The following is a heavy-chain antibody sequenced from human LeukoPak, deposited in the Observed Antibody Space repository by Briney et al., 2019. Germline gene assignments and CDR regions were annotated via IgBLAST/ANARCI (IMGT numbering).Heavy chain of an antibody. CDR2: ISYDGSNK. V-gene: IGHV3-30*03. CDR1: GFIFSTFG. D-gene: IGHD6-13*01. J-gene: IGHJ5*01. Sequence: GGSLRLSCAASGFIFSTFGMHWVRQAPGKGLEWVALISYDGSNKYYAASVKGGFTISRDNSKNTLYLHVTSLRAEDTAVYYCARRTRLATPGGHVIDSWGQGTLVTVSS. CDR3: ARRTRLATPGGHVIDS.